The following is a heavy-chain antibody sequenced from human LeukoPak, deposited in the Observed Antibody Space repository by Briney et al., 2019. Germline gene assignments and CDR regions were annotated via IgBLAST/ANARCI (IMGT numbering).Heavy chain of an antibody. J-gene: IGHJ4*02. V-gene: IGHV3-74*01. CDR3: ARVIYSGWEGELSD. CDR2: INSDGSTT. Sequence: GGSLRLSCAASGFTFDDYAMHWVRQAPGKGLVWVSRINSDGSTTGYADSVMGRFTISRDNAKNTLYLQMNSLRAEDTAVYYCARVIYSGWEGELSDWGQGTLVTVSS. CDR1: GFTFDDYA. D-gene: IGHD6-19*01.